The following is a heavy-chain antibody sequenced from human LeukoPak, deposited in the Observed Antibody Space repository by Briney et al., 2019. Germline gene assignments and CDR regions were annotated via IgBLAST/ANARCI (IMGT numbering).Heavy chain of an antibody. V-gene: IGHV3-7*01. D-gene: IGHD2-15*01. J-gene: IGHJ4*02. Sequence: GGSLRLSCAASGFTFSSYWLSWVRQAPGKGLEWVANIRQDGSDKYYMDSVKGRFTISRDNAKNSLSLQMNSLRVEDTAVYYCARDRDCGDGGCYPHFDYWGQGVRVTVSS. CDR1: GFTFSSYW. CDR3: ARDRDCGDGGCYPHFDY. CDR2: IRQDGSDK.